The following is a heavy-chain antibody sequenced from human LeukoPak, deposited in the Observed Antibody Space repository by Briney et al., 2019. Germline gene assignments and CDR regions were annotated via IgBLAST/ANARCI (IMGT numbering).Heavy chain of an antibody. J-gene: IGHJ4*02. CDR3: ARARNSGSYGVDY. CDR2: IYYSGST. D-gene: IGHD1-26*01. CDR1: GGSMSSYY. Sequence: SETLSLTFTVSGGSMSSYYWSWIRQPPGKGLEWIGFIYYSGSTNYNPSLKSRVTMSVDTSKNQLSLKLSSVTAADTAVYYCARARNSGSYGVDYWGQGTLVTVSS. V-gene: IGHV4-59*01.